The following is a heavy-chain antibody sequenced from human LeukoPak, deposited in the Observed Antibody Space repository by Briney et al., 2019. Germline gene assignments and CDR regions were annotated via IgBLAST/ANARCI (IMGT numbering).Heavy chain of an antibody. V-gene: IGHV1-18*01. CDR3: ARRAPNLYYDFWSGHKRYYYYYMDV. D-gene: IGHD3-3*01. CDR1: GYTFTSYG. J-gene: IGHJ6*03. Sequence: GASVKVSCKASGYTFTSYGISWVRQAPGQGLEWMGWISAYNGNTNYAQKLQGRVTMTTDTSTSTAYMELRSLRSDDTAVYYCARRAPNLYYDFWSGHKRYYYYYMDVWGKGTTVTVSS. CDR2: ISAYNGNT.